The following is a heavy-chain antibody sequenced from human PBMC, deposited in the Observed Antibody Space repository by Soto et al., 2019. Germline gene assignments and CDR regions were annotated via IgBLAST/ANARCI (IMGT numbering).Heavy chain of an antibody. V-gene: IGHV4-4*07. CDR1: GDSVSSHY. CDR2: LYNDERT. Sequence: LSLTCTVSGDSVSSHYWSWIRQPAGKGLEWLGRLYNDERTNYNPSLKSRVTMSMDTSKNQFSLKLTSVTAADSAVYFCAREPLAHSYFDFWGQGTLVTVSS. CDR3: AREPLAHSYFDF. J-gene: IGHJ4*02.